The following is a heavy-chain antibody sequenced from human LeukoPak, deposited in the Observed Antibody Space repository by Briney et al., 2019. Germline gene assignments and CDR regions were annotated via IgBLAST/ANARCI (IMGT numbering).Heavy chain of an antibody. V-gene: IGHV1-46*01. CDR3: ARDSSSSSWYPYDWFDP. J-gene: IGHJ5*02. D-gene: IGHD6-13*01. CDR2: INPSGGST. Sequence: ASVKVSCKASGYTFTSYYMHWARQAPGQGLEWMGIINPSGGSTSYAQKFQGRVTMTRDTSTSTVYMELSSLRSEDTAVYYCARDSSSSSWYPYDWFDPWGQGTLVTVSS. CDR1: GYTFTSYY.